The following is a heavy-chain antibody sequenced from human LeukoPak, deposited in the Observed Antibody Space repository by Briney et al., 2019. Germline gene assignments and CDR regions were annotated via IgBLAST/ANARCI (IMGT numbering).Heavy chain of an antibody. Sequence: ASVKVSCKASGYTFTSYYMHWVRQAPGQGLEWMGIINPSGGSTSYAQKFQGRVTMTRDTSTSTVYMELSSLRSEDTAVYYCAKAKPQRQLWLPYYYYGMDVWGQGTTVTVSS. CDR2: INPSGGST. V-gene: IGHV1-46*01. CDR1: GYTFTSYY. D-gene: IGHD5-18*01. CDR3: AKAKPQRQLWLPYYYYGMDV. J-gene: IGHJ6*02.